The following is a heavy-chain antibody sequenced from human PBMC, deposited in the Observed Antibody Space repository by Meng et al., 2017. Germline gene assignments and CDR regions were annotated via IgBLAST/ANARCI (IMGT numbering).Heavy chain of an antibody. CDR3: ARVYDPRTYYYYGMDV. V-gene: IGHV3-33*01. D-gene: IGHD3-16*01. Sequence: GESLKISCAASGFTFSSYGMHWVRQAPGKGLEWVAVIWYDGSNKYYADSVKGRFTISRDNSKNTRYLQMNSLRAEDTAVYYCARVYDPRTYYYYGMDVWGQGTTVTVSS. J-gene: IGHJ6*02. CDR1: GFTFSSYG. CDR2: IWYDGSNK.